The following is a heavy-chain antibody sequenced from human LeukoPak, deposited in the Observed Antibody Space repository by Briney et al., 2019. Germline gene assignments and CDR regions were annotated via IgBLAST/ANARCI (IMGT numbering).Heavy chain of an antibody. D-gene: IGHD4-17*01. CDR2: IYHSGST. V-gene: IGHV4-30-2*01. CDR3: ERGQSWYGDLGNWFDP. CDR1: GGSISSGGYS. J-gene: IGHJ5*02. Sequence: SETLSLTCAVSGGSISSGGYSWSWIRQPPGKGLEWIGYIYHSGSTYYNPSLKSRVTISVDTSKNQFSLKLSSVTAADTAVYYCERGQSWYGDLGNWFDPWGQGTLVTVSS.